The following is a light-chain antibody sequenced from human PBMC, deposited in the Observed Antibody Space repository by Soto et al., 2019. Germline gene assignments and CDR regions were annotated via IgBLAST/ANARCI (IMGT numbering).Light chain of an antibody. CDR3: QQYGSSPS. CDR2: DTS. J-gene: IGKJ1*01. V-gene: IGKV3D-20*01. Sequence: EIVLTQSPGTLSFSPGERATLSCRASQRVSGGFLAWYQQKPGLAPRLILYDTSFRATGIPDRFSGSGSGTDFTLTISRLDPEDFAVYYCQQYGSSPSFGQGTKVDIK. CDR1: QRVSGGF.